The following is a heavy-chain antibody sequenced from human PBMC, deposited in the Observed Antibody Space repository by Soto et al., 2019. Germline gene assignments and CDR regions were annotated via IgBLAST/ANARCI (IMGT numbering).Heavy chain of an antibody. J-gene: IGHJ4*02. CDR1: GGSFSGYY. Sequence: PSETLSLTCAVYGGSFSGYYWSWIRQPPGKGLEWIGEINHSGSTNYNPSLKSRVTISVDTSKNQFSLKLSSVTAADTAVYYCARGLSDGSSSDYWGQGTLVTVSS. V-gene: IGHV4-34*01. D-gene: IGHD6-6*01. CDR2: INHSGST. CDR3: ARGLSDGSSSDY.